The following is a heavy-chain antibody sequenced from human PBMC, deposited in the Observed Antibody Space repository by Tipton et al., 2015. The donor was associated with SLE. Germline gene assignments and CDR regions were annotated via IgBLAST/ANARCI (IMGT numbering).Heavy chain of an antibody. CDR2: IYYSGST. J-gene: IGHJ5*02. Sequence: TLSLTCTVSGGSISSYYWSWIRQPPGKGLEWIGSIYYSGSTYYNPSLKSRVTISVDTSKNQFSLKLSSVTAADTAVYYCARDRGWFDPWGQGTLVTVSS. V-gene: IGHV4-39*07. CDR1: GGSISSYY. CDR3: ARDRGWFDP.